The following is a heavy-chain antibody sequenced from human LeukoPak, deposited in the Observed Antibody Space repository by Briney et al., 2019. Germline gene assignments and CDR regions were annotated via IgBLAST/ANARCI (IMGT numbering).Heavy chain of an antibody. CDR1: GGSISSGGYY. J-gene: IGHJ2*01. D-gene: IGHD3-10*01. Sequence: SQTLSLTCTVSGGSISSGGYYWSWIRQHPGKGLEWIGYIYYSGSTYYNPSLKSRVTISVDTSKNQFSLKLSSVTAADTAVYYCARDRGSGPLWYFDLWGRGTLVTVSS. CDR3: ARDRGSGPLWYFDL. CDR2: IYYSGST. V-gene: IGHV4-31*03.